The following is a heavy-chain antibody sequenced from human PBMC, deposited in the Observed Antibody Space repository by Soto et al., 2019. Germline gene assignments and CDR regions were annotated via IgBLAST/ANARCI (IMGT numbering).Heavy chain of an antibody. CDR1: GFTFRSYW. CDR2: IEQDGMEK. V-gene: IGHV3-7*03. J-gene: IGHJ4*02. Sequence: GSLRLSCAASGFTFRSYWMGWVRQAPGKGLEWVANIEQDGMEKYYVDSVKGRFTISRDNAKNSLYLQMNSLRTEDTAVYYCVESGGAADYWGQGTLVTVSS. CDR3: VESGGAADY. D-gene: IGHD2-8*02.